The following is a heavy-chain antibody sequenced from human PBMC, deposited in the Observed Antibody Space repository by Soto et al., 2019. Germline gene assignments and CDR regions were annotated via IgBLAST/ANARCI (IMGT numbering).Heavy chain of an antibody. V-gene: IGHV4-4*07. D-gene: IGHD3-22*01. CDR2: IYISGSN. CDR3: ARAYYYDDSPYGMDV. Sequence: QVQLQESGPGLVKPSETLSLTCNVSGGSISSYYWNWIRQPAEKGLEWIGRIYISGSNNYNPSLKSRVSMSVDTSKNQVSLKLRSVTAADTAVYYCARAYYYDDSPYGMDVWGQGTTVTVSS. J-gene: IGHJ6*02. CDR1: GGSISSYY.